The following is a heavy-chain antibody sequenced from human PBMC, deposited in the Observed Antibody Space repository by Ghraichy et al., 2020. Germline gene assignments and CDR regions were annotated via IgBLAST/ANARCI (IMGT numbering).Heavy chain of an antibody. V-gene: IGHV3-33*08. CDR3: ARQYDYYDSSGYLYYFDY. CDR2: IWYDGSNK. J-gene: IGHJ4*02. Sequence: GGSLRLSCAASGFIFSSYGMHWVRQAPGKGLEWVAVIWYDGSNKYYADSVKGRFTISRDNSKNTLYLQMNSLRAEDTAVYYCARQYDYYDSSGYLYYFDYWGQGTLVTVSS. D-gene: IGHD3-22*01. CDR1: GFIFSSYG.